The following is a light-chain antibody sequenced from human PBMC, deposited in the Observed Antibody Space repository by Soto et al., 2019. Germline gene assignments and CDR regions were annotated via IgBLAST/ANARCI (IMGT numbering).Light chain of an antibody. J-gene: IGKJ1*01. V-gene: IGKV4-1*01. CDR3: QQYYSTHRT. CDR2: WAS. Sequence: DIVMTQSPDSLAVSLGERATINCKSSQSVLYSSNNKNYLAWYQQKPGQPPKLLIYWASTRESGVPDRFSGSGSGTDFTLTISSLQAEDVAVYYFQQYYSTHRTFGQGTKVEIK. CDR1: QSVLYSSNNKNY.